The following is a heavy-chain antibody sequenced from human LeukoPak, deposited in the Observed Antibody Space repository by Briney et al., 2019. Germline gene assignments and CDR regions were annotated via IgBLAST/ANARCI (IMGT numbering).Heavy chain of an antibody. D-gene: IGHD4-17*01. CDR2: ISGSGGST. CDR3: AKVTTPSTVTTWGYDRSYNY. Sequence: GSLRLSCAASGFTFSSYAMSWVRQAPGKGLEWVSAISGSGGSTYYADSVKGRFTISRDNSKNTLYLQMNSLRAEDTAVYYCAKVTTPSTVTTWGYDRSYNYWGQGTLVTVSS. V-gene: IGHV3-23*01. CDR1: GFTFSSYA. J-gene: IGHJ4*02.